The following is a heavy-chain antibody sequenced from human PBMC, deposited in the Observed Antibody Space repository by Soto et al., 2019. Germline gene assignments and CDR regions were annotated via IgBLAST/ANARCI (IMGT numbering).Heavy chain of an antibody. J-gene: IGHJ4*02. V-gene: IGHV4-31*03. Sequence: QVQLDESGPGLVQPSQTLSLSCTVSGASVSTGVYYWTWIRQHPGKGREWIGYIDNSGSTYYNPSLTGRVDISVDTSKNQFSLNLQSLTAADTAFYYCAGAVSDFDVRRYRTSYFDQWGQGILVTVSS. CDR1: GASVSTGVYY. CDR3: AGAVSDFDVRRYRTSYFDQ. D-gene: IGHD3-10*02. CDR2: IDNSGST.